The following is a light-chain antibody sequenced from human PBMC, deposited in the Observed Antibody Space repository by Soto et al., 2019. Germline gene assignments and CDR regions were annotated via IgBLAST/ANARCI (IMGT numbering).Light chain of an antibody. J-gene: IGKJ1*01. Sequence: DIEMTQSPSTLSAYVGDRVTITCRASQNIINWLAWYQQKPEKAPKLLIYKASNLQSGVPSRFSGSGSETEFTLTISSLQPDDIATYYCQQYNSYPWTFGQGTKVEIK. CDR1: QNIINW. CDR3: QQYNSYPWT. CDR2: KAS. V-gene: IGKV1-5*03.